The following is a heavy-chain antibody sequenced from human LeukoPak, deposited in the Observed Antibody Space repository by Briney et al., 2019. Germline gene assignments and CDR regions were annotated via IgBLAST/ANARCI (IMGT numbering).Heavy chain of an antibody. V-gene: IGHV3-30*18. J-gene: IGHJ6*02. D-gene: IGHD2-2*01. Sequence: GGSLRLSCAASGFTFSSYGMHWVRQAPGKGLEWVAIISYDGSNKYYADSVEGRFTISRDNSKNTLYLQMNSLRAEDTAVYYCAKVPGYCSSTSCYRQDYYYGMDVWGQGTTVTVSS. CDR1: GFTFSSYG. CDR3: AKVPGYCSSTSCYRQDYYYGMDV. CDR2: ISYDGSNK.